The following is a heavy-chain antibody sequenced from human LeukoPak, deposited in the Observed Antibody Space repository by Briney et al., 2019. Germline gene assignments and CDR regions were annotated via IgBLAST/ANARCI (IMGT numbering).Heavy chain of an antibody. Sequence: PGGSLRLSCAASGFTFSSYAMSWVRQAPGKGLEWVSAISGSGGSTYYADSVKGRFTISRDNSKNTLYLQMNSLRAEDTAVYYCARDSLDYGDYLTDYWGQGTLVTVSS. CDR1: GFTFSSYA. CDR3: ARDSLDYGDYLTDY. V-gene: IGHV3-23*01. D-gene: IGHD4-17*01. J-gene: IGHJ4*02. CDR2: ISGSGGST.